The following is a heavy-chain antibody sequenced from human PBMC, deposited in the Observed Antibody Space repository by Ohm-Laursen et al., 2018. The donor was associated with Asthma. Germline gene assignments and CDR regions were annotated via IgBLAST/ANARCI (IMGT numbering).Heavy chain of an antibody. V-gene: IGHV3-48*01. D-gene: IGHD2-21*01. CDR1: GFTFSNYN. Sequence: GSLRLSCTASGFTFSNYNMIWVRQAPGKGLDWVSSITTGSSTIYYADSVRGRFTVPTDKVTNSLYLQINSLRPEDTAVYYCAAWGPHIYWGQGTLVTASS. CDR3: AAWGPHIY. J-gene: IGHJ4*02. CDR2: ITTGSSTI.